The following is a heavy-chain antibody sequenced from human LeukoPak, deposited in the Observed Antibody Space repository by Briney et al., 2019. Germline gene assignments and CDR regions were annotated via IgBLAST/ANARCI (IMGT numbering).Heavy chain of an antibody. J-gene: IGHJ4*02. D-gene: IGHD1-26*01. V-gene: IGHV3-30-3*02. CDR1: GFTFGDYA. CDR3: AKDLEAGGSPGYFDY. Sequence: GGSLRLSCTPSGFTFGDYAMSWFRQAPGKGLEWVAVIANDGKTTYYADSVKGRFTISRDNSKNTLYLQMNSLRAEDTAVYYCAKDLEAGGSPGYFDYWGQGTLVTVSS. CDR2: IANDGKTT.